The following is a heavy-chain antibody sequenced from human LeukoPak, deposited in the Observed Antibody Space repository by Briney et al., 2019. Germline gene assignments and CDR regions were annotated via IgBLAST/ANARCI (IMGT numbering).Heavy chain of an antibody. J-gene: IGHJ4*02. CDR1: GGSISSYY. CDR3: ARSGALTGYLY. D-gene: IGHD3-9*01. Sequence: SETLSLTCTVSGGSISSYYWSWIRQPPGKGLEWIGYIYYSGNTNYNPSLKSRVTISVDTSKNQFSLKLSSVTAADTAVYYCARSGALTGYLYWGQGTLVTVSS. V-gene: IGHV4-59*01. CDR2: IYYSGNT.